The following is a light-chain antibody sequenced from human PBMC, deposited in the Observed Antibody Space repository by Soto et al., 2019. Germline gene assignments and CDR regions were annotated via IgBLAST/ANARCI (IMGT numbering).Light chain of an antibody. J-gene: IGLJ7*01. CDR3: GTWDSSLSAV. Sequence: QSVLTQPPSVSAAPGQKVTISCSGSSSNIGNNYVSWYQQFPGTAPKLLIYENNKRPSGIPDRSSGSKSGTSATLDITGLQTGDEADYYCGTWDSSLSAVFGGGTQLTVL. V-gene: IGLV1-51*02. CDR2: ENN. CDR1: SSNIGNNY.